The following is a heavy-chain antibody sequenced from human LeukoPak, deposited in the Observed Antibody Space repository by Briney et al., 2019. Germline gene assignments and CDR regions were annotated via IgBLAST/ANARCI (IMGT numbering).Heavy chain of an antibody. J-gene: IGHJ4*02. CDR3: ARRVAVAAPFDY. V-gene: IGHV4-59*08. D-gene: IGHD6-19*01. CDR1: GGSISSYY. CDR2: IYYSGST. Sequence: SETLSLTCTVPGGSISSYYWSWIRQPPGKGLEWIGYIYYSGSTNYNPSLKSRVTISVDTSKNQFSLKLSSVTAADTAVYYCARRVAVAAPFDYWGQGALVTVSS.